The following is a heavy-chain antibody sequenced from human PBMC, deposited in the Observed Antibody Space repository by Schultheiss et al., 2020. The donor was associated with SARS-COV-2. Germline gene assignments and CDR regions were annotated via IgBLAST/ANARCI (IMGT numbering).Heavy chain of an antibody. CDR1: AGSFSDYY. V-gene: IGHV4-34*01. J-gene: IGHJ1*01. D-gene: IGHD3-3*01. Sequence: SETLSLTCAVSAGSFSDYYWGWIRQPPGKGLQWIGEINHSGSTNYNPSLKSRVTISVDTSKNQFSLKLSSVTAADTAVYYCAMGYDFWSGYYPPEYFQHWGQGTLDTVSS. CDR2: INHSGST. CDR3: AMGYDFWSGYYPPEYFQH.